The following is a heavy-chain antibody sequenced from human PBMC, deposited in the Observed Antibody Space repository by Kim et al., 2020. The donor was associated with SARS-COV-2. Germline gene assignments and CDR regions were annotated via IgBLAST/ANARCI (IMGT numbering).Heavy chain of an antibody. Sequence: SVKVSCKASGGTFSSYAISWVRQAPGQGLEWMGGIIPIFGTANYAQKFQGRVTITADESTSTAYMELSSLRSEDTAVYYCARDSLVDVMRIEMATIRPQHYYYGMDVWGQGTTVTVSS. J-gene: IGHJ6*02. CDR2: IIPIFGTA. CDR3: ARDSLVDVMRIEMATIRPQHYYYGMDV. V-gene: IGHV1-69*13. CDR1: GGTFSSYA. D-gene: IGHD5-12*01.